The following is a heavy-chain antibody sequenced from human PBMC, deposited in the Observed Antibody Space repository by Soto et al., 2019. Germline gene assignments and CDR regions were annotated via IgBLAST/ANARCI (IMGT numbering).Heavy chain of an antibody. CDR1: GYTLTELS. J-gene: IGHJ4*02. CDR3: ATRVGDRPPPPGSVTDFDY. D-gene: IGHD2-21*01. Sequence: ASVKLSCKVSGYTLTELSMHWVRQAPGKGLEWMGGFDPEDGETIYAQKFQGRVTMTEDTSTDTAYMELSSLRSEDTAVYYFATRVGDRPPPPGSVTDFDYWGQGTLVTVSS. CDR2: FDPEDGET. V-gene: IGHV1-24*01.